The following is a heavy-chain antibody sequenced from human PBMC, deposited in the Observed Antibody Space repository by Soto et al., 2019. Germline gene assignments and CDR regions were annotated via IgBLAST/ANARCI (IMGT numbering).Heavy chain of an antibody. D-gene: IGHD2-8*02. J-gene: IGHJ4*02. Sequence: PGGSLRLSCAASGFTFSAYSMNWVRQAPGKGLEWVSSIDPSSSYIYYADSVKGRFTISRDNAKNSLYLQMNSLRAEDTAVYYCARGGVTTAGYYWGQGTLVTVSS. V-gene: IGHV3-21*06. CDR2: IDPSSSYI. CDR3: ARGGVTTAGYY. CDR1: GFTFSAYS.